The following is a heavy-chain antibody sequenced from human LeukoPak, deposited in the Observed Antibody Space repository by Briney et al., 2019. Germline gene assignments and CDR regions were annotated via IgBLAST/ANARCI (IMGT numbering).Heavy chain of an antibody. CDR1: AFTFRSYW. Sequence: GGSLRLSCAACAFTFRSYWMSWVRQAPGKGLEWVGNIKQDGSEKYYVDSVKGRFTISRDNAKKSLYLQMNSLRAEDTAVYYCARDGSPFDSWGQGTLVTVSS. V-gene: IGHV3-7*01. CDR2: IKQDGSEK. CDR3: ARDGSPFDS. D-gene: IGHD1-26*01. J-gene: IGHJ4*02.